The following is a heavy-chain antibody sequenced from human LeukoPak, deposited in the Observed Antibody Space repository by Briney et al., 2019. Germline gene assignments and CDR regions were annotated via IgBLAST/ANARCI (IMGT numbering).Heavy chain of an antibody. CDR3: ARRGNYYYGMDV. CDR1: GGSFSGYY. J-gene: IGHJ6*02. Sequence: SETLSLTCAVYGGSFSGYYWSWIRQPPGKGLEWIGEINHSGSTNYNPSLKSRVTISVDTSKTQFSLKLSSATAADTAVYYCARRGNYYYGMDVWGQGTTVTVSS. CDR2: INHSGST. V-gene: IGHV4-34*01.